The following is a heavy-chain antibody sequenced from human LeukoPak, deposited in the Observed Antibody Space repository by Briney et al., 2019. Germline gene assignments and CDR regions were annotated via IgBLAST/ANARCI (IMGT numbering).Heavy chain of an antibody. CDR2: ISAYNGNT. CDR3: ARVGDILTGYYPDDAFDI. CDR1: GYTFTSYG. J-gene: IGHJ3*02. D-gene: IGHD3-9*01. Sequence: GASVKVSCKTSGYTFTSYGISWVRQAPGQGLEWMGWISAYNGNTNYAQKLQGRVTMTTDTSTSTAYMELRSLRSDDTAVYYCARVGDILTGYYPDDAFDIWGQGTMVTVSS. V-gene: IGHV1-18*01.